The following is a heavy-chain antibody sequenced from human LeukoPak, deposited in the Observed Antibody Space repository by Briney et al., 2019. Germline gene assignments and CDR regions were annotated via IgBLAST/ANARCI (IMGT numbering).Heavy chain of an antibody. CDR2: IYHSGST. D-gene: IGHD3-22*01. J-gene: IGHJ4*02. CDR3: ARVIQQRGSSGYPDY. V-gene: IGHV4-30-2*01. Sequence: SQTLSLTCAVSGGSISSGGYSWSWIRQPPGKGLEWIGYIYHSGSTYYNPSLKSRVTISVDRSKNQFSLKLSSVTAADTAVYYCARVIQQRGSSGYPDYWGQGTLVTVSS. CDR1: GGSISSGGYS.